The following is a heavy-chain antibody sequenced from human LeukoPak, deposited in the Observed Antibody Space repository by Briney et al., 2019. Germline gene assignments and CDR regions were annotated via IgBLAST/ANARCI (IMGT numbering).Heavy chain of an antibody. CDR3: ARALRYCSTTSCQYYFDY. J-gene: IGHJ4*02. Sequence: GASVKVSCKASGYTSTNYDINWVRQAAGQGLEWMGWMNPNSGNTGYAQKSQGRVTMTRNTSISTAYMELSSLKSEDTAVYYCARALRYCSTTSCQYYFDYWGQGTLVTVSS. D-gene: IGHD2-2*01. CDR2: MNPNSGNT. CDR1: GYTSTNYD. V-gene: IGHV1-8*01.